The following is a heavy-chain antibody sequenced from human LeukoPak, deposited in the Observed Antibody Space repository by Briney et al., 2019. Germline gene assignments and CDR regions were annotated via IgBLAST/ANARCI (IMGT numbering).Heavy chain of an antibody. Sequence: GGSLRLSCAASGFTVSSNYMSRVRQAPGKGLEWVSVIYSGGSTYYADSVKGRFTISRDNSKNTLYLQMNSLRAEDTAVYYCAVYGDRIYGMDVWGQGTTVTVSS. D-gene: IGHD4-17*01. CDR2: IYSGGST. V-gene: IGHV3-66*01. CDR1: GFTVSSNY. J-gene: IGHJ6*02. CDR3: AVYGDRIYGMDV.